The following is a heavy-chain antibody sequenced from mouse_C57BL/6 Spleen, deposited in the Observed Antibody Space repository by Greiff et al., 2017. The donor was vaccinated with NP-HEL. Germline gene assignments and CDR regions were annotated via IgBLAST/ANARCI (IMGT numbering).Heavy chain of an antibody. Sequence: VKLVESGAELVKPGASVKLSCKASGYTFTEYTIHWVKQRSGQGLEWIGWFYPGSGSITYNEKFKDNATLTADKSSSTVEMELRRLTSEDCAVYVCARHEEEEHDYDGGYAMDYWGQGTSVTVSS. CDR2: FYPGSGSI. J-gene: IGHJ4*01. CDR1: GYTFTEYT. CDR3: ARHEEEEHDYDGGYAMDY. V-gene: IGHV1-62-2*01. D-gene: IGHD2-4*01.